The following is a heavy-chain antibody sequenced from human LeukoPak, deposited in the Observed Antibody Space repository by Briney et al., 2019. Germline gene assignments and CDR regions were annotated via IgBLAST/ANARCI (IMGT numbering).Heavy chain of an antibody. Sequence: PSQTLSLTCSGSGGSINNSSHYWSWIRHHPEKGLEWIGYIFHSGHTLYNPSLQERLFISIDTSQNHFSLNLASVTAADTAVYYCARFPRVANRWYFDLWAVAPWSLSPQ. D-gene: IGHD5-12*01. V-gene: IGHV4-31*03. CDR1: GGSINNSSHY. J-gene: IGHJ2*01. CDR3: ARFPRVANRWYFDL. CDR2: IFHSGHT.